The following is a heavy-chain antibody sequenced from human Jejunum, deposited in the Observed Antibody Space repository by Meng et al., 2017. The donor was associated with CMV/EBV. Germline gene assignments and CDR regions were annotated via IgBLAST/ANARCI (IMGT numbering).Heavy chain of an antibody. CDR3: SRDNSGVT. V-gene: IGHV3-21*02. Sequence: EVQMVESGGALVEPGGSLRLSCAGSGFTFSKYSMNWVRQAPGKGLEWVSSITSSSSYIYYADSVKGRFTISRDNAKNLVYLEMNSLRVEDTAIYYCSRDNSGVTWGQGTLVTVSS. CDR2: ITSSSSYI. D-gene: IGHD1-26*01. J-gene: IGHJ5*02. CDR1: GFTFSKYS.